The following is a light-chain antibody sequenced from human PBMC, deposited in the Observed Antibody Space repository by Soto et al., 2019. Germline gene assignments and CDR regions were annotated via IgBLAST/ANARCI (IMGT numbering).Light chain of an antibody. Sequence: IALSQSPGTLSLSQGEKATLSCRASQSVSRSYLAWYQQKPGQAPRLLIYGASSRATGIPDRFSGSGSGTDFTLTISGLEPADLGVYYCQQRHNWPITFGQGRRLEI. V-gene: IGKV3D-20*02. CDR3: QQRHNWPIT. CDR2: GAS. CDR1: QSVSRSY. J-gene: IGKJ5*01.